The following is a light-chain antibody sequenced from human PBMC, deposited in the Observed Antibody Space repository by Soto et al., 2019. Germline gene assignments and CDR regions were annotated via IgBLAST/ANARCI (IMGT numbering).Light chain of an antibody. V-gene: IGLV2-23*02. J-gene: IGLJ3*02. CDR1: SSDVGRYNF. CDR2: EVT. Sequence: QSALTQPASVSGSPGQSITISCTGTSSDVGRYNFVSWYQHHPGRAPKLIISEVTKRPSGVSHRFSGSKSDNTASLTISGLQAEDDADYYCCSYAGGRSWVFGGGTKLTVL. CDR3: CSYAGGRSWV.